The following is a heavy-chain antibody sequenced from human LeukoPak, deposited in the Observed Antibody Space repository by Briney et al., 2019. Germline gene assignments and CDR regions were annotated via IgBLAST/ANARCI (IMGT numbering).Heavy chain of an antibody. CDR1: GGSFSGYH. V-gene: IGHV4-34*01. J-gene: IGHJ4*02. CDR3: GRGQQVRWPPPIY. Sequence: SETLSLTCAVYGGSFSGYHWTWIRQPPGKGLEWIGEIVPDGGTHYKPSLKSRVTMSLDTSKNHFSLKLSSVTAADTAVYYCGRGQQVRWPPPIYWGQGTLVTVSS. CDR2: IVPDGGT. D-gene: IGHD4-23*01.